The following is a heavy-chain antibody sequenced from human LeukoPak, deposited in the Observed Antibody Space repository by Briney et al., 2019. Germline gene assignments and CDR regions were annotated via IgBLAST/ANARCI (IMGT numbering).Heavy chain of an antibody. J-gene: IGHJ3*02. CDR2: IYTSGST. D-gene: IGHD2-2*01. CDR1: GGSISIYY. Sequence: PSETLSLTCTVSGGSISIYYWSWIRQPAGKGLEWIGRIYTSGSTNYNPSLMSRVTLSVDTSKNHFSLKLSSVTAADTAVYYCARVSNCSSTSCYPAFDIWGQGTMVTVSS. V-gene: IGHV4-4*07. CDR3: ARVSNCSSTSCYPAFDI.